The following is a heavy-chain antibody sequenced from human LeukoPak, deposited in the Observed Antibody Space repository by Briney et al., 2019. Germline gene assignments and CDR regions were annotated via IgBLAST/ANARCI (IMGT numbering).Heavy chain of an antibody. CDR1: GGSISNYY. CDR3: AKLGSGTNNWFDP. CDR2: IYYSGST. J-gene: IGHJ5*02. Sequence: SETLSLTCTVSGGSISNYYWTWIRQPPGKGLEWIGYIYYSGSTNYNPSLKSRATISVDTSKNQFSLKLSSVTAADTAVYYCAKLGSGTNNWFDPWGQGTLVTVSS. V-gene: IGHV4-59*08. D-gene: IGHD3-10*01.